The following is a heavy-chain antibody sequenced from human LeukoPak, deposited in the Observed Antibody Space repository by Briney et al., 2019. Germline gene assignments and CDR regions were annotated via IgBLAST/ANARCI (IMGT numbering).Heavy chain of an antibody. CDR2: ISSSSNYI. Sequence: GGSLRLSCAASGFTFSSYSMNWVRQAPGKGLEWVSSISSSSNYIYYADSVKGGFTISRDNAKNSLYLQMNSLGAEDTAVYYCAREGFIVGATTADYWGQGTLVTVSS. D-gene: IGHD1-26*01. CDR1: GFTFSSYS. V-gene: IGHV3-21*01. J-gene: IGHJ4*02. CDR3: AREGFIVGATTADY.